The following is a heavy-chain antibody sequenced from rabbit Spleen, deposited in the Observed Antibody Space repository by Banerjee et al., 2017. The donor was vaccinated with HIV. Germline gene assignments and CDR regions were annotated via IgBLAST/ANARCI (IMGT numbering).Heavy chain of an antibody. J-gene: IGHJ6*01. CDR1: GFSFSSSDY. V-gene: IGHV1S40*01. Sequence: QSLEESGGDLVKPGASLTLTCTASGFSFSSSDYMCWVRQAPGKGLEWISCIAGSGSGFTYSATWAKGRFTCSKTSSTTVTLQMTSLTVADTATYFCARDTGSSFSSYGMDLWGPGTLDTVS. D-gene: IGHD8-1*01. CDR2: IAGSGSGFT. CDR3: ARDTGSSFSSYGMDL.